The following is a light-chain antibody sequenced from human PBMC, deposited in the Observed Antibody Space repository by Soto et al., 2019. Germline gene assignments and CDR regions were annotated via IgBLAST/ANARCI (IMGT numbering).Light chain of an antibody. CDR2: ESS. J-gene: IGKJ5*01. CDR3: QHYNNWPPIT. CDR1: QSVSSN. Sequence: ETVMTQSPATLSVSPGEGVTLSCRASQSVSSNLAWYQQKPGQAPRLLIYESSTRVTGIPARFSGSGSGTEFTLTISSLQSEDFAVCYCQHYNNWPPITFGQGTRLEIK. V-gene: IGKV3-15*01.